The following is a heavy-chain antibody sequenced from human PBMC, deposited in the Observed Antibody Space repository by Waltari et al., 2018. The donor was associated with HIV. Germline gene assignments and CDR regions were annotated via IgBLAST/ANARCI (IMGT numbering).Heavy chain of an antibody. J-gene: IGHJ5*02. D-gene: IGHD3-10*01. CDR2: MFYSGRT. V-gene: IGHV4-39*01. CDR3: ARQAYYYGSGSANWFDP. Sequence: QLQLQESGPGLVKPWETLSLICSISGGPINSTSYYWGWIRQPPGKGLEWIGSMFYSGRTYYNPSLKSRVTISVDTSKNQFSLKLSSVTAADTALYYCARQAYYYGSGSANWFDPWGQGTLVTVSS. CDR1: GGPINSTSYY.